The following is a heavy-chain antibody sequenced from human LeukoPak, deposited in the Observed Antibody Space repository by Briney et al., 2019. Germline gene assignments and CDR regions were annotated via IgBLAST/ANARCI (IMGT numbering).Heavy chain of an antibody. Sequence: GGSLRLSCAASGFTFSGYAMSWVRQAPGKGLEWVSAISGSGGSTYYADSVKGRFTISRDNSKNTLYLQMNSLRAEDTAVYYCAKPRLRLGELSPNWFDPWGQGTLVTVSS. CDR1: GFTFSGYA. CDR3: AKPRLRLGELSPNWFDP. V-gene: IGHV3-23*01. D-gene: IGHD3-16*02. J-gene: IGHJ5*02. CDR2: ISGSGGST.